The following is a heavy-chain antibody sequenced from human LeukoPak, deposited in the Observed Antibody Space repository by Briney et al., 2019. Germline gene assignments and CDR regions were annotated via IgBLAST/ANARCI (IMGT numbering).Heavy chain of an antibody. J-gene: IGHJ4*02. CDR1: GFTFSSYA. D-gene: IGHD3-10*01. V-gene: IGHV3-23*01. Sequence: PGGSLRLSCAASGFTFSSYAMSWVRQAPGKGLEWVSAISGSGGSTYYADSVKGRFTISRDNSKNTLYLQMNSLRAEDTAVYYCAKAATGVLWFGEFEFDYCGQGTLVTVSS. CDR3: AKAATGVLWFGEFEFDY. CDR2: ISGSGGST.